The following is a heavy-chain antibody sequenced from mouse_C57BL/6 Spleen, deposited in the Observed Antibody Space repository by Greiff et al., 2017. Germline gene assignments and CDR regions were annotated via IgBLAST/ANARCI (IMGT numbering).Heavy chain of an antibody. Sequence: VHVKQSGPELVKPGASVKISCKASGYSFTDYNMNWVKQSNGKSLEWIGVINPNYGTTSYNQKFKGKATLTVDQSSSTAYMQLNSLTSEDSAVYSCARGGEYDAGRLYAMDYWGQGTSVTVSS. J-gene: IGHJ4*01. CDR3: ARGGEYDAGRLYAMDY. D-gene: IGHD3-3*01. V-gene: IGHV1-39*01. CDR1: GYSFTDYN. CDR2: INPNYGTT.